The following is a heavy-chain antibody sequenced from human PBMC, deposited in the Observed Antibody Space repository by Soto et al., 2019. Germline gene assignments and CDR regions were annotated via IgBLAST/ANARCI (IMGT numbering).Heavy chain of an antibody. J-gene: IGHJ4*02. CDR3: AKDAAYYFDS. V-gene: IGHV3-9*01. D-gene: IGHD6-25*01. Sequence: GGSLRLSCAASGFTFSSYSMNWVRQAPGKGLEWVSGISWDSGSIDYAGSVKGRFTISRDNAKNSLYLQMNSLRIEDTAFYYCAKDAAYYFDSWGQGTLVTVSS. CDR1: GFTFSSYS. CDR2: ISWDSGSI.